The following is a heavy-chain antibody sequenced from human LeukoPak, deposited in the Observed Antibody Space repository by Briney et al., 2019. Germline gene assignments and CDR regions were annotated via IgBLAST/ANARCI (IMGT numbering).Heavy chain of an antibody. D-gene: IGHD3-16*02. V-gene: IGHV3-23*01. CDR1: GFTFSSYG. Sequence: GGSLRLSCAASGFTFSSYGMSWVRQAPGKGLEWVSAISGSGGSTYYADSVKGRFTISRDNSKNTLYLQMNSLRAEDTAVYYCAKTTLGGVIVPKDFDYWGQGTLVTVSS. J-gene: IGHJ4*02. CDR3: AKTTLGGVIVPKDFDY. CDR2: ISGSGGST.